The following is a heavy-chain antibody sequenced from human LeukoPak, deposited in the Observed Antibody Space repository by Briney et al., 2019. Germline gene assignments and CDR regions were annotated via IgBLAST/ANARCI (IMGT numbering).Heavy chain of an antibody. D-gene: IGHD2-15*01. CDR3: ARGGGSFSY. CDR1: GFTFSSDA. Sequence: PAGSLRLSCAGSGFTFSSDAMNWVRQAPGKGLEWVSSINSRSTHTAYADSVKGRFTISRDNGNNSLFLQMNSLGVDDTAIYFCARGGGSFSYWGQGVRVPVSS. CDR2: INSRSTHT. J-gene: IGHJ4*02. V-gene: IGHV3-21*01.